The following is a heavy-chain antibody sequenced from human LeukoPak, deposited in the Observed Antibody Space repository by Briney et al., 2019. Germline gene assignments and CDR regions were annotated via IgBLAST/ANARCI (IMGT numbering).Heavy chain of an antibody. CDR1: GGSIISSDYH. CDR2: ISYSGNT. D-gene: IGHD1-14*01. V-gene: IGHV4-39*01. CDR3: ARFAGYVDY. Sequence: SETLSLTCTVSGGSIISSDYHWGWVRQPPGKGLEWIGTISYSGNTDYNPSLRSRVTISVDTSNNQFSLKLSSVTAADTAVYYCARFAGYVDYWGQGTLVTVSS. J-gene: IGHJ4*02.